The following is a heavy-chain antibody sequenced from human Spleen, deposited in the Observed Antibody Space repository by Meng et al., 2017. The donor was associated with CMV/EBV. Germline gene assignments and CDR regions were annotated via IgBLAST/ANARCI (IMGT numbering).Heavy chain of an antibody. Sequence: SGFTFSDYSMSWIRQAPGKGLEWVSYISSSGNTIYYADSVKGRFTISRDNAKNSLYVQMNSLRSEDTAVYYCARGLGGYQLLPNWFDPWGQGTLVTVSS. CDR2: ISSSGNTI. D-gene: IGHD2-2*01. V-gene: IGHV3-11*01. CDR3: ARGLGGYQLLPNWFDP. CDR1: GFTFSDYS. J-gene: IGHJ5*02.